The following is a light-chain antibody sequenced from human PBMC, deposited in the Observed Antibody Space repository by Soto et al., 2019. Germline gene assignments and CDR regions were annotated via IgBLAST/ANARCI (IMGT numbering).Light chain of an antibody. CDR1: QSVSSSY. V-gene: IGKV3-20*01. CDR2: GAS. Sequence: EIVLTQSPGTLSLSPGERATLSCRASQSVSSSYLSWYQQKPGQAPRLLIYGASSRATGIPDRFSGSGSGTDFTLTISRPEPEDFAVYYCQQYNNWPRTFGQGTKVDIK. CDR3: QQYNNWPRT. J-gene: IGKJ1*01.